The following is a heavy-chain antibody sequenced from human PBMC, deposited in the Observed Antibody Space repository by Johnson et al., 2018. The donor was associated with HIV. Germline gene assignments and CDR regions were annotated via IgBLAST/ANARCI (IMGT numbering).Heavy chain of an antibody. D-gene: IGHD4-23*01. V-gene: IGHV3-7*01. Sequence: VQLVESGGGLVQPGGSLRLSCAASGFTFSSYWMSWVRQAPGKGLEWVANIKQDGSEKYYVDSVKGRFTISRDNAKNSLYLQMNSLRAEDTAVYYCARVSDDYGGNPAAWGAFDVWGQGTMVTVSS. CDR1: GFTFSSYW. J-gene: IGHJ3*01. CDR2: IKQDGSEK. CDR3: ARVSDDYGGNPAAWGAFDV.